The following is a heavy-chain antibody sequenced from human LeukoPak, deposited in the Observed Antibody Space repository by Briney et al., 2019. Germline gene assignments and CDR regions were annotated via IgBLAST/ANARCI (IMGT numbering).Heavy chain of an antibody. CDR2: IDYGGSS. CDR3: ARDDYYGVDV. CDR1: GGSISSGSYY. V-gene: IGHV4-61*01. J-gene: IGHJ6*02. Sequence: PSQTLSLTCIVSGGSISSGSYYWSWIRQPPGKGLEWIGYIDYGGSSSYNPSLKSRVTISLDTSKNQFSLRLSSVTAADTAVYYCARDDYYGVDVWGQGTTVTVSS.